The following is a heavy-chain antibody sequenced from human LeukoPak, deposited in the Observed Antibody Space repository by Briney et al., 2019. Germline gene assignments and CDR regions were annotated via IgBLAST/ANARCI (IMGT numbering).Heavy chain of an antibody. CDR3: ATGVDSSGYIYFDY. CDR1: GYIFTNYY. D-gene: IGHD3-22*01. J-gene: IGHJ4*02. V-gene: IGHV1-46*01. CDR2: ISPSGGTT. Sequence: GAPVKVSCKASGYIFTNYYMHWVRQAPVQGLEWMGIISPSGGTTKYAQRFQGRVTMTEDTSTDTAYMELSSLRSEDTAVYYCATGVDSSGYIYFDYWGQGTLVTVSS.